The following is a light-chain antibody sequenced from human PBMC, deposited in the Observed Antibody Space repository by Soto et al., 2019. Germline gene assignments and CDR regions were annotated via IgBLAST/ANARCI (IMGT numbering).Light chain of an antibody. CDR1: QIISSSY. V-gene: IGKV3-20*01. Sequence: EIVLTQSPGTLSLSPGERATLSCRASQIISSSYLAWYQQKPGQAPRLLIYGASSRATGIPDRFSSSGSGTDFTLTISRLEPEDFAVYYCQHYTSSPWTFGQGTKVDI. CDR3: QHYTSSPWT. J-gene: IGKJ1*01. CDR2: GAS.